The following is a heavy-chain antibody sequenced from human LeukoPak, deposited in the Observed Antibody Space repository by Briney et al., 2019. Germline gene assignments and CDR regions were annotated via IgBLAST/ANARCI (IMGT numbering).Heavy chain of an antibody. J-gene: IGHJ4*02. D-gene: IGHD2-2*01. CDR1: GFTFSIYG. V-gene: IGHV3-33*01. CDR3: ARDELGYCSSTSCYPFDY. Sequence: PGGSLRLSCAASGFTFSIYGMHWVRQAPGKGLERVAVIWYDGSNKYYADSVKGRFTISRDNSKNTFYLQMNSLRAEDTAVYYCARDELGYCSSTSCYPFDYWGQGTLVTVSS. CDR2: IWYDGSNK.